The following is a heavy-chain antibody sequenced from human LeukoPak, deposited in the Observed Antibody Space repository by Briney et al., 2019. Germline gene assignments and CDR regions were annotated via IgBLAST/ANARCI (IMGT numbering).Heavy chain of an antibody. D-gene: IGHD3-3*01. CDR1: GYTFTSYS. V-gene: IGHV1-18*01. CDR3: AGAQIDFWSGYYSI. CDR2: ISAYDGNT. Sequence: ASVKVSCKASGYTFTSYSITWVRQAPGQGLEWMGWISAYDGNTNYAQKLQDRVTMTTDTSTSTAYMEMRSLRSDDTAVYYCAGAQIDFWSGYYSIWGQGTLVTVSS. J-gene: IGHJ4*02.